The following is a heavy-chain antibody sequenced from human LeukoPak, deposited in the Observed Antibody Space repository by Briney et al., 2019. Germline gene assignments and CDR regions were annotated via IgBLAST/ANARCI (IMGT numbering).Heavy chain of an antibody. V-gene: IGHV4-59*01. CDR2: IYYSGST. D-gene: IGHD2-15*01. Sequence: SETLSLTCTVSGGSISSYYWSWIRQPPGKGLEWIGYIYYSGSTNYNPSLKSRVTISVDTSKNQFSLKLSSVTAADTAVYYCAREVVAKAHFDYWGQGTLVTVSS. CDR3: AREVVAKAHFDY. J-gene: IGHJ4*02. CDR1: GGSISSYY.